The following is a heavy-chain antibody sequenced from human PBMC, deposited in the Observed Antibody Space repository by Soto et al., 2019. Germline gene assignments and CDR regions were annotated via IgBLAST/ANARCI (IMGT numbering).Heavy chain of an antibody. V-gene: IGHV1-18*04. J-gene: IGHJ4*02. Sequence: ASVKVSCKASGYTFTSYGISWVRQAPGQGLEWMGWISAYNGNTNYAQKLQGRVTMTTDTSTSTAYMELRSLRSDDTAVYYCARVSPYYGSGSYYRHTYYFDFWGQGTPVTVSS. D-gene: IGHD3-10*01. CDR1: GYTFTSYG. CDR3: ARVSPYYGSGSYYRHTYYFDF. CDR2: ISAYNGNT.